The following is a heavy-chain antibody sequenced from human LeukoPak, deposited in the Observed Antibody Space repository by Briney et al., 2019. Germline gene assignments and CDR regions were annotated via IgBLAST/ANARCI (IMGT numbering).Heavy chain of an antibody. J-gene: IGHJ5*02. D-gene: IGHD2-2*01. CDR2: TYYRSTWYN. CDR1: GDIFSSNSVT. CDR3: P. Sequence: SQTLPLTCAISGDIFSSNSVTWNWVRQSPSRGLEWLGRTYYRSTWYNDYAVSVRGRITVNPDTSKNQFSLHLNCARRLTQYDCFDPWGQGILVTVSS. V-gene: IGHV6-1*01.